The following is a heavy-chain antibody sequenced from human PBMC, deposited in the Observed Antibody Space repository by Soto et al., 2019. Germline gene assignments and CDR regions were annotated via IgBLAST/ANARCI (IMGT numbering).Heavy chain of an antibody. D-gene: IGHD3-3*01. J-gene: IGHJ4*02. Sequence: GASMKGSCKESGYTFTHHHIHWVRQAPGQGLDWVGGINPSGGRTNYAQKFQGRGTMTRGTSTRKVYMELSSLRSEDTPVYYCVRRATLRSLAWRDSSFDYWGQGTVVTVSS. V-gene: IGHV1-46*01. CDR2: INPSGGRT. CDR3: VRRATLRSLAWRDSSFDY. CDR1: GYTFTHHH.